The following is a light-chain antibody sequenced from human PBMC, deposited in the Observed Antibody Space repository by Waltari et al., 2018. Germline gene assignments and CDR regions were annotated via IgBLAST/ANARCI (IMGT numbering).Light chain of an antibody. CDR3: HQYYLTPWT. CDR2: WAP. V-gene: IGKV4-1*01. CDR1: QSVLYATNNKYY. Sequence: DIVMTQSPRSLTASLGEMVTIRCKSSQSVLYATNNKYYLSWYQQKPGQPHSLLIYWAPTRELGVPDRFSGAGSGTDFTLTISNLQPEDAALYFCHQYYLTPWTFGQGTKLEIK. J-gene: IGKJ1*01.